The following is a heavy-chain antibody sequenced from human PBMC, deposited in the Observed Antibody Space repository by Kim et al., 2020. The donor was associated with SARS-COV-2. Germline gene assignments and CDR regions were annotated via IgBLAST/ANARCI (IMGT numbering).Heavy chain of an antibody. V-gene: IGHV3-21*01. CDR2: TSSSSSYI. D-gene: IGHD2-15*01. Sequence: GGSLRLSCAASGFTFSSYSMNWVRQAPGKGLEWVSSTSSSSSYIYYADSVKGRSTISRDNAKNSLYLQMNRLRAEDTAVYYCVREGLYCSGGSCYYYFDYWGQGTLVTVSS. CDR1: GFTFSSYS. CDR3: VREGLYCSGGSCYYYFDY. J-gene: IGHJ4*02.